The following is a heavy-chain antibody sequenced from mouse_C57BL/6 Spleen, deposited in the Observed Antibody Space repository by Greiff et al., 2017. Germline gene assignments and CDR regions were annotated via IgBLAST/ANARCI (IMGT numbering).Heavy chain of an antibody. D-gene: IGHD1-1*01. V-gene: IGHV1-7*01. J-gene: IGHJ2*01. CDR1: GYTFTSYW. CDR2: INPSSGYT. Sequence: QVQLQQSGAELAKPGASVKLSCKASGYTFTSYWMHWVKQRPGQGLEWIGYINPSSGYTKYNQKFKDKATLTADKSSSTAYMQLVSLTYEDAAVYYCASYYGSSYVSCYFDYWGQGTTLTVSS. CDR3: ASYYGSSYVSCYFDY.